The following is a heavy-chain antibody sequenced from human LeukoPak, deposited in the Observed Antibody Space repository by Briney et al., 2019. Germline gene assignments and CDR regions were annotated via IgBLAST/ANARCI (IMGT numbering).Heavy chain of an antibody. D-gene: IGHD5-18*01. CDR2: VYPGDSDT. CDR3: ARHVSGNVRIVDTAMVNYFDS. CDR1: GYIFTDYW. Sequence: LGESLKISCKGSGYIFTDYWIGWVRQVPGKGLEWMGIVYPGDSDTRYSPSFQGHVTISADKSISTAYLQWSSLRASDTAMYYCARHVSGNVRIVDTAMVNYFDSWGQGTLVTVSS. J-gene: IGHJ4*02. V-gene: IGHV5-51*01.